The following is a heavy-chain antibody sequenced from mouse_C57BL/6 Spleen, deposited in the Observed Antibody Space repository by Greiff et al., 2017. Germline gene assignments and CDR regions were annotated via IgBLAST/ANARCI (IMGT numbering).Heavy chain of an antibody. Sequence: QVQLKESGAELARPGASVKMSCKASGYTFTSYTMHWVKQRPGQGLEWIGYINPSSGYTKYNQKFKDKATVTADKSSSTAYMQLSSLTSEDSAVYYCARRGGYDYPFDYWGQGTTLTVSS. V-gene: IGHV1-4*01. CDR2: INPSSGYT. D-gene: IGHD2-4*01. CDR1: GYTFTSYT. CDR3: ARRGGYDYPFDY. J-gene: IGHJ2*01.